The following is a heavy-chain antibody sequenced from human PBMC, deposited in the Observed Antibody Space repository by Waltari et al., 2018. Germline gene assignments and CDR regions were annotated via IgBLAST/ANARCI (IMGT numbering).Heavy chain of an antibody. J-gene: IGHJ5*02. CDR3: ARDRGDIVVVPAATGGWFDP. CDR1: GFTFSSYS. CDR2: ISSSSSYI. Sequence: EVQLVESGGGLVKPGGSLRLSCAASGFTFSSYSMNWVRQAPGQGLEWVSSISSSSSYIYYADSVKGRFTISRDNAKNSLYLQMNSLRAEDTAVYYCARDRGDIVVVPAATGGWFDPWGQGTLVTVSS. V-gene: IGHV3-21*01. D-gene: IGHD2-2*01.